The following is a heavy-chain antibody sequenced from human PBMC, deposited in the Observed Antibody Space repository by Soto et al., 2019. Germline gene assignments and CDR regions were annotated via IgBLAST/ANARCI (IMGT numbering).Heavy chain of an antibody. CDR3: ARDLPPRDYFDF. CDR2: MYNTGST. CDR1: GGSISSYY. J-gene: IGHJ4*02. V-gene: IGHV4-59*01. Sequence: SETLSLTCTVSGGSISSYYWSWIRQPPGKGLEWIGYMYNTGSTTYNPSLKSRVSISVDTSKNQFSLRLNSVTAADTAVYYCARDLPPRDYFDFWGQGTLVTVSS.